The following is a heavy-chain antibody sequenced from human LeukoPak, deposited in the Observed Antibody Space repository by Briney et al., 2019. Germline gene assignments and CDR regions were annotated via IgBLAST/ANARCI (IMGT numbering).Heavy chain of an antibody. J-gene: IGHJ4*02. CDR1: GFAFSGYA. CDR2: ITNDGGNT. V-gene: IGHV3-64*02. CDR3: ARVSVSVWYDY. Sequence: GGSLRLSCAASGFAFSGYAMHWVRQAPGKGLEYISAITNDGGNTYYADSVRGRFTISRDNSKNTLFLQMGSLRAEDMAVYLCARVSVSVWYDYWGQGTLVTVSS. D-gene: IGHD6-19*01.